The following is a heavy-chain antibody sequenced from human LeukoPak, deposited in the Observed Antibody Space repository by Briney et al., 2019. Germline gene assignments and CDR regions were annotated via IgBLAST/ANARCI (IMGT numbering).Heavy chain of an antibody. CDR3: ARARACFDY. V-gene: IGHV3-23*01. CDR2: IRSSGDTT. J-gene: IGHJ4*02. Sequence: AGGSLRLSCAVSGFTFSSYAMTWVRQAPGKGLEWVSGIRSSGDTTYYADSVRGRFTISRDNSKNTLYLQMNSLRAEDTAVYYCARARACFDYWGQGTLVTVPS. CDR1: GFTFSSYA.